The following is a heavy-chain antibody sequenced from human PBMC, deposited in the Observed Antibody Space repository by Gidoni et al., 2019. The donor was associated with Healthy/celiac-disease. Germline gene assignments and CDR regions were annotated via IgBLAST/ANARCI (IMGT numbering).Heavy chain of an antibody. CDR1: GFTFSSYG. CDR3: ARALWFGEFVREGPIDY. Sequence: QVQLVESGGGVVQPGRSLRLSCAASGFTFSSYGMHWVRQATGKGLEWVAVIWYDGSNKYYADSVKGRFTISRDNSNNTLYLQMNSLRAEDTAVYYCARALWFGEFVREGPIDYWGQGTLVTVSS. J-gene: IGHJ4*02. V-gene: IGHV3-33*01. CDR2: IWYDGSNK. D-gene: IGHD3-10*01.